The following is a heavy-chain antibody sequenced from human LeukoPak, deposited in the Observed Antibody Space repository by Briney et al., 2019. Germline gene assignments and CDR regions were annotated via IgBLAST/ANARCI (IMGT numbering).Heavy chain of an antibody. CDR1: GGSISSSSYY. Sequence: PSETLSLTCTVSGGSISSSSYYWGWIRQPPGKGLEWIGSIYYSGSTYYNPSLKSRVTLSVDTSKNQFPLKLSSVTAADTAVYYCARDHVDTAMVWVYWGQGTLVTVSS. CDR3: ARDHVDTAMVWVY. J-gene: IGHJ4*02. V-gene: IGHV4-39*06. CDR2: IYYSGST. D-gene: IGHD5-18*01.